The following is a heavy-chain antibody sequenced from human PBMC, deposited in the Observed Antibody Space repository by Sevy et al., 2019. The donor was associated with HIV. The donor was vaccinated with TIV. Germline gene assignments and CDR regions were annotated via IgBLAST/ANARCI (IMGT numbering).Heavy chain of an antibody. V-gene: IGHV3-48*03. CDR2: FSSSGSTI. CDR1: GFTFSSYE. D-gene: IGHD3-22*01. J-gene: IGHJ5*02. Sequence: GGSLRLSCAASGFTFSSYEMNWVRQAPGKGLEWVSYFSSSGSTIYYADSVKGRFTISRDNAKNSLYLQMNSLRAEDTAVYYCARDNYGSSGYYLWFDPWGQGTLVTVSS. CDR3: ARDNYGSSGYYLWFDP.